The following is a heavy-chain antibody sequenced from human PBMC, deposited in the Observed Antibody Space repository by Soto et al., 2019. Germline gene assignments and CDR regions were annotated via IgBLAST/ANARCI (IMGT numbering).Heavy chain of an antibody. J-gene: IGHJ3*02. CDR3: ATNYYDSSGYYYAFDI. CDR2: ISAYNGNT. V-gene: IGHV1-18*04. Sequence: GASVKVSCKASGYTFTSYGISWVRQAPGQGLEWMGWISAYNGNTNYAQKLQGRVTMTTDTSTSTAYMELRSLRSDDTAVYYCATNYYDSSGYYYAFDIWGQGTMVTVSS. CDR1: GYTFTSYG. D-gene: IGHD3-22*01.